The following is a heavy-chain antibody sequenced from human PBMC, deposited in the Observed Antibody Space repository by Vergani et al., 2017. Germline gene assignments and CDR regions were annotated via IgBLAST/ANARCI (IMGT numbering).Heavy chain of an antibody. J-gene: IGHJ5*02. D-gene: IGHD2-2*01. CDR3: ASRSPVVVVPAAMMTWFDP. V-gene: IGHV4-39*01. CDR2: IYYSGST. CDR1: GGSISSSSYY. Sequence: QLQLQESGPGLVKPSETLSLTCTVSGGSISSSSYYWGWIRQPPGKGLEWIGSIYYSGSTYYNPSLKSRVTISVDTSKNQFSLKLSSVTAADTAVYYCASRSPVVVVPAAMMTWFDPWGQGTLVTVSS.